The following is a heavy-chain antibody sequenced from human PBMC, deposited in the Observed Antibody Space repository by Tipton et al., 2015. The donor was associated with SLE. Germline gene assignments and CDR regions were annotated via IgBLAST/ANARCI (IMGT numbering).Heavy chain of an antibody. V-gene: IGHV4-30-4*01. J-gene: IGHJ4*02. Sequence: TLSLTCTVSGGSISSGDYYWSWIRQPPGKGLEWIGYIYHSGGTNHSPSLRSRLTISVDTSKNQFSLKLSSVTAADTAVYYCAREGSYGPPDYWGQGTLVTVSS. CDR2: IYHSGGT. D-gene: IGHD5-18*01. CDR1: GGSISSGDYY. CDR3: AREGSYGPPDY.